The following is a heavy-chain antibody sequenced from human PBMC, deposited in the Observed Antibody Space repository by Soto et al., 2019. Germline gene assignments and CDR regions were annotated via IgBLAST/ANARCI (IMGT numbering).Heavy chain of an antibody. D-gene: IGHD3-10*01. Sequence: PGGSMRHRYAVAGGKSRDVGVHCVSKTPRKGLEWVGRIKSKTDGGTTDFAALVKGRFAISRDDSKNMVYLQMNSLKTEDTAVYYCTTDSYITNVIIRFYYWGHGTLVTVS. J-gene: IGHJ4*01. CDR3: TTDSYITNVIIRFYY. V-gene: IGHV3-15*07. CDR2: IKSKTDGGTT. CDR1: GGKSRDVG.